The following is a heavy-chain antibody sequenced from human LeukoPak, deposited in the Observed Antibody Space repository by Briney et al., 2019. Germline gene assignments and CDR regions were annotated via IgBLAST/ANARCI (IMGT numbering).Heavy chain of an antibody. CDR3: ARGALGFDY. V-gene: IGHV3-13*04. CDR2: IGKGGDT. J-gene: IGHJ4*02. Sequence: PGGSLRLSCAASGFTFSTYDMHWVRQAAGKGLEWVSGIGKGGDTYYAGSVKGRFTTSRENAKRSVYLQMNNLRAGDTAVYYCARGALGFDYWGQETLVTVSS. CDR1: GFTFSTYD.